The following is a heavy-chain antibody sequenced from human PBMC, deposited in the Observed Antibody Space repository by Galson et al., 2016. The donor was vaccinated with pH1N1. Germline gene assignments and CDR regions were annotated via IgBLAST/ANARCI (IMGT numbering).Heavy chain of an antibody. CDR2: IIPMFGTT. J-gene: IGHJ4*02. CDR3: ARDNEEAEKATVNGGFAY. D-gene: IGHD5-24*01. V-gene: IGHV1-69*13. CDR1: GGIFSIHG. Sequence: SVKVSCKASGGIFSIHGISWVRQAPGEGLEWMGGIIPMFGTTDYAQKFQGRVTFTADDSTSTAYMELRNLRPEDTAVYYCARDNEEAEKATVNGGFAYWGQGTLVTVSS.